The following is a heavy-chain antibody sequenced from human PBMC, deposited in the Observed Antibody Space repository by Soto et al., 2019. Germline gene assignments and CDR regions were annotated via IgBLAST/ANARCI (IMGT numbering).Heavy chain of an antibody. V-gene: IGHV3-9*01. CDR2: ISRNSDTI. CDR1: GFTFEDYA. Sequence: EVRLVESGGNLVQPGRSLRLSCGASGFTFEDYAMHWVRQGMGKGLEWVSGISRNSDTIGYADSVKGRFTISRDNAKKSLYLQMNSLRTEDTAVYYCTTQGYDDFWGQGTLVTVSS. D-gene: IGHD2-15*01. CDR3: TTQGYDDF. J-gene: IGHJ4*02.